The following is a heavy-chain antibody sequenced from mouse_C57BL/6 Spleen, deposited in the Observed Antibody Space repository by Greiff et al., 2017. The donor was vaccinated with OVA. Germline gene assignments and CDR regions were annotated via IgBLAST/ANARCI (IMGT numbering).Heavy chain of an antibody. Sequence: QVQLKQPGAELVKPGASVKLSCKASGYTFTSYWMHWVKQRPGQGLEWIGMIHPNSGSTNYNEKFKSKATLTVDKSSSTAYMQLSSLTSEDAAVYYCARWEGRGFAYWGQGTLVTVSA. CDR3: ARWEGRGFAY. J-gene: IGHJ3*01. D-gene: IGHD3-3*01. CDR1: GYTFTSYW. CDR2: IHPNSGST. V-gene: IGHV1-64*01.